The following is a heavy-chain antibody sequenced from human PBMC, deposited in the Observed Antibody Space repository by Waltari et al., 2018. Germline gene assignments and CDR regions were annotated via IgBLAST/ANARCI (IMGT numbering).Heavy chain of an antibody. J-gene: IGHJ2*01. CDR3: AREAPGYFDL. CDR2: IYSGGSI. Sequence: EVQLEESGGGLIQPGGSLRLSCAASGFTVSSNYMSWVCQAPGKGLEWVSVIYSGGSIYYADSVKGRFTISRGNSKNTVYLQMNSLRVEDTAVYYCAREAPGYFDLWGRGTLVTVSS. CDR1: GFTVSSNY. V-gene: IGHV3-53*01.